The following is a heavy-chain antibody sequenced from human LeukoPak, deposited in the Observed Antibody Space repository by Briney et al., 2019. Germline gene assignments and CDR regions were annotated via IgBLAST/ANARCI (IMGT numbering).Heavy chain of an antibody. J-gene: IGHJ4*02. Sequence: ASVKVSRKASGYTFTNYYMHWVRQAPGLGFEWMGWINPKSGGTPYPQKFQGRLTMTRDTSISTAYMELSRLRSDDTAVYYCVPSANYYYFDYWGQGTLVTVSS. D-gene: IGHD4/OR15-4a*01. CDR3: VPSANYYYFDY. CDR2: INPKSGGT. CDR1: GYTFTNYY. V-gene: IGHV1-2*02.